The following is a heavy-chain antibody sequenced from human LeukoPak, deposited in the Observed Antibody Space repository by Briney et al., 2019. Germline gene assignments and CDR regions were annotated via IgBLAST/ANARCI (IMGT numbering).Heavy chain of an antibody. CDR1: GFTFSSYA. CDR2: ICGSGGST. CDR3: ARIVRGGGYGMDV. V-gene: IGHV3-23*01. Sequence: GGSLTLSCAASGFTFSSYAMIWVRQAPGKGLEGVSAICGSGGSTYYADSVKGRFTISRDNSKNTLYLQMNSLGDEDAAVYYCARIVRGGGYGMDVWGQGTTVTVSS. D-gene: IGHD3-10*01. J-gene: IGHJ6*02.